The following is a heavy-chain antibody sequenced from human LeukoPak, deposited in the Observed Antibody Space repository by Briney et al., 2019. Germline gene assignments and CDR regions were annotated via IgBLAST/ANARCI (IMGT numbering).Heavy chain of an antibody. CDR2: INHSGST. Sequence: SETLSLNCAVYGGSFSGYCWSWIRQPPGKGLEWIGEINHSGSTNYNPSLKSRVTISVDTSKNQFSLKLSSVTAADTAVYYCARGPPRYTNYYYYMDVWGKGTTVTVSS. J-gene: IGHJ6*03. CDR3: ARGPPRYTNYYYYMDV. D-gene: IGHD2-2*02. V-gene: IGHV4-34*01. CDR1: GGSFSGYC.